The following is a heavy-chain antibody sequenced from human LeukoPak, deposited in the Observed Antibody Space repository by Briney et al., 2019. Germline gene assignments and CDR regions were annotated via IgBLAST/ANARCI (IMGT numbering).Heavy chain of an antibody. J-gene: IGHJ6*02. CDR2: IYYSGST. V-gene: IGHV4-39*01. CDR1: GFTFSDYY. D-gene: IGHD6-13*01. Sequence: GSLRLSCAASGFTFSDYYMSWIRQPPGKGLEWIGSIYYSGSTYYNPSLKSRVTISVDTSKNQFSLKLSSVTAADTAVYYCARQGSSWPTYYYYYGMDVWGQGTTVTVSS. CDR3: ARQGSSWPTYYYYYGMDV.